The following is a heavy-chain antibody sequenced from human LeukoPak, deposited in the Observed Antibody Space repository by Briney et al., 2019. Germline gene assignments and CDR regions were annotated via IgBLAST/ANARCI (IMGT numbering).Heavy chain of an antibody. J-gene: IGHJ3*02. CDR1: GGTFSSYA. CDR2: IIPLFRTA. CDR3: ATNYEILSGYPKNYYFHI. D-gene: IGHD3-9*01. V-gene: IGHV1-69*06. Sequence: ALVKVSCKASGGTFSSYAISWVRQAPGQGPEWMGGIIPLFRTANYAQKFQDRVTITADKSTNTAFMELSSLRSEDTAMYYCATNYEILSGYPKNYYFHIWGQGTMVTVSS.